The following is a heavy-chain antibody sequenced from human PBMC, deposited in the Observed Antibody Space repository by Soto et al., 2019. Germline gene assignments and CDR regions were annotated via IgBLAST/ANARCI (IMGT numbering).Heavy chain of an antibody. V-gene: IGHV3-23*01. CDR2: IGGSSGST. CDR1: GFTFRSYA. Sequence: GGSLRLSCAASGFTFRSYAMSWVRQAPGKGLEWVSAIGGSSGSTDYADSVKGRFTISRDNSKNTLFLQMNSLRAEDTAVYYCAKDRSSTSCYGFDYWGQGSLVTVAS. J-gene: IGHJ4*02. CDR3: AKDRSSTSCYGFDY. D-gene: IGHD2-2*01.